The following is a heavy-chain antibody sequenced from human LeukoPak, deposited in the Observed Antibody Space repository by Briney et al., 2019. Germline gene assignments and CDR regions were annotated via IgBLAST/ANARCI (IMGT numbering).Heavy chain of an antibody. J-gene: IGHJ4*02. CDR1: GGSVSSGNYY. D-gene: IGHD6-19*01. CDR2: VYYSGST. V-gene: IGHV4-61*01. Sequence: PSETLSLTCTVSGGSVSSGNYYWSWIRQPPGKGLEWIGYVYYSGSTKYNPSLKSRVTISGDTSKNQFCLKVSSVTAADTAVYYCAASYISGFPEIDYWGQGTLVTVSS. CDR3: AASYISGFPEIDY.